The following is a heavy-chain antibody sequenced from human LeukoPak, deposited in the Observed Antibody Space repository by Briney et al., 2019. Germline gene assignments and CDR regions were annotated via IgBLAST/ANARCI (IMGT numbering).Heavy chain of an antibody. J-gene: IGHJ4*02. D-gene: IGHD2-15*01. CDR1: GYTFTGYY. V-gene: IGHV1-2*02. Sequence: ASVKVSCKASGYTFTGYYMHWVRQAPGQGLAWMGWINPNSGGTKYAQKFQGRVTMTSDASISTAYMELSSLRSDDTAVYYCASRPDQHLLYYFDYWGQGALVTVSS. CDR2: INPNSGGT. CDR3: ASRPDQHLLYYFDY.